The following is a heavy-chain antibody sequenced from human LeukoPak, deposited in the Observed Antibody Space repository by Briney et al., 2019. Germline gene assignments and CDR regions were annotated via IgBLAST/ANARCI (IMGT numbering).Heavy chain of an antibody. J-gene: IGHJ3*02. V-gene: IGHV3-30*18. D-gene: IGHD2-21*02. Sequence: GGSLRLSCAASGFTFSSYGMHWVRQAPGKGLEWVAVISYDGSNKYYADSVKGRFTISRDNSKNSLYLQMNSLRTEDTALYYCAKACGGDCYLAFDIWGQGTMVTVSS. CDR2: ISYDGSNK. CDR1: GFTFSSYG. CDR3: AKACGGDCYLAFDI.